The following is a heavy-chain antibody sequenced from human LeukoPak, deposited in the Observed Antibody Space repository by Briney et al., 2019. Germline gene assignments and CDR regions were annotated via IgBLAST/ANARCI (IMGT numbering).Heavy chain of an antibody. CDR3: ARRAEGGALDI. Sequence: PSETLSLTCTVSGGSISSYYWSWIRQPPGKGLEWIGYIYYSGSTNYNPSLKSRVTISVDTSKNQFSLKLSSVTAADTAVYYCARRAEGGALDIWGQGTMVTVSS. CDR2: IYYSGST. D-gene: IGHD2-15*01. CDR1: GGSISSYY. J-gene: IGHJ3*02. V-gene: IGHV4-59*08.